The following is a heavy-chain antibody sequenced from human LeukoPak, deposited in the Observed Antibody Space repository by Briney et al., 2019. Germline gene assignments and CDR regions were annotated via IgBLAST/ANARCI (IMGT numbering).Heavy chain of an antibody. Sequence: ASVKVSCKASGYTFTSYYMHWVRQAPGQGLEWMGIINPSGGSTSYAQKFQGRVTMTRDTSTSAVYMELSSLRSEDTAVYYCAREVDIVVVPAAITLSYWGQGTLVTVSS. CDR3: AREVDIVVVPAAITLSY. CDR1: GYTFTSYY. J-gene: IGHJ4*02. V-gene: IGHV1-46*01. D-gene: IGHD2-2*03. CDR2: INPSGGST.